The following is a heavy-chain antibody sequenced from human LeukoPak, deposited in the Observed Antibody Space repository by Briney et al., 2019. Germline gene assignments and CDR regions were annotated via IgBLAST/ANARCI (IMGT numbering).Heavy chain of an antibody. D-gene: IGHD5-18*01. CDR2: ISNSRTYI. CDR3: AREGNTARFDY. Sequence: GGSLRLSCAASGFTFSSYSMNWVRQAPGKGLEWVSSISNSRTYINYADSVKGRFTISRDNAKNSLYLQMSSLRAEDTAVYYCAREGNTARFDYWGQGTLVTVSS. V-gene: IGHV3-21*06. J-gene: IGHJ4*02. CDR1: GFTFSSYS.